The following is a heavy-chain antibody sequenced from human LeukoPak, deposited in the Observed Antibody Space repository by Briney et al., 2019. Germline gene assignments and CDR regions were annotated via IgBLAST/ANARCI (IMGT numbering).Heavy chain of an antibody. V-gene: IGHV3-23*01. CDR3: AKVSASRTGYLDY. J-gene: IGHJ4*02. CDR2: VSGSGGST. D-gene: IGHD3/OR15-3a*01. CDR1: GFTFNNYA. Sequence: GGSLRLSCAASGFTFNNYAMTWVRRAPGKGLEWVSSVSGSGGSTYYADPVKGRFTISRDNSKNTLYLQMNSLRAQDTAVYYCAKVSASRTGYLDYWGQGTLVTVSS.